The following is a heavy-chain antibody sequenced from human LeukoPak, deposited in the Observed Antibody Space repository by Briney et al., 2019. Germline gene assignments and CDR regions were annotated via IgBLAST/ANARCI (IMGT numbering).Heavy chain of an antibody. J-gene: IGHJ6*02. V-gene: IGHV1-2*02. D-gene: IGHD6-13*01. CDR2: INPNSGGT. Sequence: ASVKVSCKASGYTFTGYYMHWVRQAPGQGLEWMGWINPNSGGTNYAQKFQGRVTMTRDTSISTADMELSRLRSDDTAVYYCARTALFDSSSWALSIPQYYYGMDVWGQGPTVTVSS. CDR3: ARTALFDSSSWALSIPQYYYGMDV. CDR1: GYTFTGYY.